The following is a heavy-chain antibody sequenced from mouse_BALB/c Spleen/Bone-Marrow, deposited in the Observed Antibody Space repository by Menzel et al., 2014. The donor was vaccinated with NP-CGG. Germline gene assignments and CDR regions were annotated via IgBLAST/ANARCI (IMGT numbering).Heavy chain of an antibody. D-gene: IGHD4-1*01. CDR1: GYAFTNYL. Sequence: VKLMESGAELVRPGTSVKVSCKASGYAFTNYLIEWVKQRPGQGLEWIGVINPGSGGTNYNEKFKAKATPTADKSSSTAYMQLSSLTSDDSAVYFCARCLTGTSAMDYWGQGTSVTVSS. CDR3: ARCLTGTSAMDY. CDR2: INPGSGGT. J-gene: IGHJ4*01. V-gene: IGHV1-54*01.